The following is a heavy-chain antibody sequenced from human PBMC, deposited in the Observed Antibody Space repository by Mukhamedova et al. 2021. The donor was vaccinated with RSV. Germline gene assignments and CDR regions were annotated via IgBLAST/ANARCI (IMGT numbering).Heavy chain of an antibody. D-gene: IGHD1-26*01. J-gene: IGHJ4*02. CDR3: AADCHRYSGSYDFDY. V-gene: IGHV1-58*01. Sequence: TNYAQKFQERVTITRDMSTSTAYMELSSLRSEDTAVYYCAADCHRYSGSYDFDYWGQGTLVTVSS. CDR2: T.